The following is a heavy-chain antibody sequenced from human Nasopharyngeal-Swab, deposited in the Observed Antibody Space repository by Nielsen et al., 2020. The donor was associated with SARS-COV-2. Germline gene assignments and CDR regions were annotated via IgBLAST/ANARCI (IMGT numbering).Heavy chain of an antibody. Sequence: RQAPGKGLEWIGYIYYSGSTNYNPSLKSRVTISVDTSKNQFSPKLSSVTAADTAVYYCARLGYGDSNWFDPWGQGTLVTVSS. CDR2: IYYSGST. J-gene: IGHJ5*02. CDR3: ARLGYGDSNWFDP. D-gene: IGHD4-17*01. V-gene: IGHV4-59*08.